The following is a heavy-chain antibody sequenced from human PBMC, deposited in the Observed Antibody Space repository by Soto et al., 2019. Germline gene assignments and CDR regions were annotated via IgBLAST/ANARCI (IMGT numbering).Heavy chain of an antibody. J-gene: IGHJ6*02. Sequence: PSETMSLPCFAYGGNVSGYYWTWIRQSPGKGLEWIGEINHSGTINFNPSLKSRRTISLDTSKKHFSLKLSSVADADTAAYYCARADRTRVTAYSLDVWGQGTTVTVS. CDR1: GGNVSGYY. D-gene: IGHD2-21*02. V-gene: IGHV4-34*01. CDR2: INHSGTI. CDR3: ARADRTRVTAYSLDV.